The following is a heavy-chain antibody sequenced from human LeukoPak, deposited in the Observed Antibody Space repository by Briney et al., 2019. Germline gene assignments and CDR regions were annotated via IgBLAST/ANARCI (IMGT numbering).Heavy chain of an antibody. CDR1: GFTFSYW. CDR2: IKQDGSEK. J-gene: IGHJ4*02. D-gene: IGHD5-18*01. V-gene: IGHV3-7*03. Sequence: GGSLRLSCAASGFTFSYWMSWVRQAPGKGLEWVANIKQDGSEKYYVDSVKGRFTISRDIAKNSLYLQMNSLRAEDTAVYYCAIGREYSYGSDYWGQGTLVTVSS. CDR3: AIGREYSYGSDY.